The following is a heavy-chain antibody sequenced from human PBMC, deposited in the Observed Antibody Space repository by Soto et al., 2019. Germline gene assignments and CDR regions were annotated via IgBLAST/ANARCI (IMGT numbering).Heavy chain of an antibody. CDR2: IIPILGIA. CDR3: ATDLPEGESMLDVFTALATVPDDAFDS. CDR1: GGTFSSYT. D-gene: IGHD3-10*01. V-gene: IGHV1-69*04. Sequence: VASVKVSCKASGGTFSSYTISWVRQAPGLGLEWMGRIIPILGIANYAQKFQGRVTITADESTSTAYMELSSLRSEDTAVYYCATDLPEGESMLDVFTALATVPDDAFDSWGQGTMVPVSS. J-gene: IGHJ3*02.